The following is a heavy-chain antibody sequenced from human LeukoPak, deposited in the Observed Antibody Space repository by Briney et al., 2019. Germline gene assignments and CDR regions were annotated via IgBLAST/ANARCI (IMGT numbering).Heavy chain of an antibody. V-gene: IGHV1-69*13. CDR2: IIPIFGTA. D-gene: IGHD1-26*01. CDR3: ARASVYSGSRGPLDY. CDR1: GYSFTSYG. J-gene: IGHJ4*02. Sequence: SVKISCKASGYSFTSYGISWVRQAPGQGLEWMGGIIPIFGTANYAQKFQGRVTITADESTSTAYMELSSLRSEDTAVYYCARASVYSGSRGPLDYWGQGTLVTVSS.